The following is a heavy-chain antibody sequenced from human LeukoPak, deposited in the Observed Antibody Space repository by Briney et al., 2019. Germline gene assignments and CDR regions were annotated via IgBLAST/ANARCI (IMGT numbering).Heavy chain of an antibody. D-gene: IGHD3-22*01. Sequence: SVEVSCKASGGTFISYAISWVRQAPGQGLKWMGGIIPIFGTANYAQKFQGRVTITADESTSTAYMELSSLRSEDTAVYYCARGGGDSSGYYSWGQGTLVTVSS. CDR1: GGTFISYA. CDR2: IIPIFGTA. J-gene: IGHJ4*02. V-gene: IGHV1-69*13. CDR3: ARGGGDSSGYYS.